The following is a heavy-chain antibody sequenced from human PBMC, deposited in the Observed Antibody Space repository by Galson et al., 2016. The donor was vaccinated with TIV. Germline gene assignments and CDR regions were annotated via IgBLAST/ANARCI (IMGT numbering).Heavy chain of an antibody. CDR3: ARRGREETNEGGLDV. D-gene: IGHD1-1*01. CDR1: GYSFTGSW. CDR2: IYPGDSDT. J-gene: IGHJ6*02. Sequence: QSGAEVKKPGESLKISCKGSGYSFTGSWIDWVRQVPGKGLEWMGVIYPGDSDTKYSPAFHGHVTISVDTSISTAFLEWSSLKASDIAIYYGARRGREETNEGGLDVWGQGTTVPVSS. V-gene: IGHV5-51*01.